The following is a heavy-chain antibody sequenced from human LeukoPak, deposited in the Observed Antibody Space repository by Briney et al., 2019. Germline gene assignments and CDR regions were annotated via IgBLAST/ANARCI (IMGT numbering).Heavy chain of an antibody. CDR3: AKDRRDGYSYLFDY. J-gene: IGHJ4*02. CDR1: GFTFSSYG. D-gene: IGHD5-24*01. CDR2: ISNDGSNK. V-gene: IGHV3-30*18. Sequence: GGSLRLSCAASGFTFSSYGMHWVRQAPGKGLEWVAVISNDGSNKYYADSVKGRFTISRDNSKNTLYLQMNSLSTEDTAVYYCAKDRRDGYSYLFDYRGQGTLVTVSS.